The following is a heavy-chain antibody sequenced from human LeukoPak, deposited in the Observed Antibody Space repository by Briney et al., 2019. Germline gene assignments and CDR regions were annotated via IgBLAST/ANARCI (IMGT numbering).Heavy chain of an antibody. Sequence: ASVKVSCKASGYTFTGYYMHWVRQAPGQGLEWMGWINPNSGGTNYAQKLQGRVTMTTDTSTSTAYMELRSLRSDDTAVYYCARDSSVLRFLERVGPYYFDYWGQGTLVTVSS. D-gene: IGHD3-3*01. CDR2: INPNSGGT. V-gene: IGHV1-2*02. J-gene: IGHJ4*02. CDR1: GYTFTGYY. CDR3: ARDSSVLRFLERVGPYYFDY.